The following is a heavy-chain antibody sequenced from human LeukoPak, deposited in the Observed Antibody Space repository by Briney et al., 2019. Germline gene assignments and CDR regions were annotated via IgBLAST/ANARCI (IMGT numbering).Heavy chain of an antibody. CDR2: IWYDGSNK. CDR3: ARDGGNNWNYHYYYYGMDV. CDR1: GFTFSSYG. J-gene: IGHJ6*02. V-gene: IGHV3-33*01. D-gene: IGHD1-7*01. Sequence: GRSLRLSCAASGFTFSSYGMHWVRQAPGKGLEWVAVIWYDGSNKYYADSVKGRFTISRDNSKNTLYLQMNSLRAEDTAVYYCARDGGNNWNYHYYYYGMDVWGQGTTVTVSS.